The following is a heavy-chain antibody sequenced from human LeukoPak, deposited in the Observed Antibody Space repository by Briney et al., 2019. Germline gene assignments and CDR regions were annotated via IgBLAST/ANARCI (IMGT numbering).Heavy chain of an antibody. CDR3: ADGSYYFDY. CDR2: ISGSSSTI. CDR1: GFTFSSYS. Sequence: GGSLRLSCAASGFTFSSYSMNWVRQAPGKGLEWVSYISGSSSTIYYADSVKGRFTISRDNAKNSLYLQMNSLRAEDTAVYYCADGSYYFDYWGQGALVTVSS. J-gene: IGHJ4*02. V-gene: IGHV3-48*01.